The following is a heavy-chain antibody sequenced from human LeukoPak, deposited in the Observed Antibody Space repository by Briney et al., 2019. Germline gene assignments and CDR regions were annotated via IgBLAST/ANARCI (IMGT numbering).Heavy chain of an antibody. J-gene: IGHJ4*02. Sequence: PPGGSLRLSCAASGFSFSVYWMHWVRQAPGKGPVWVSRIKTDGSITDYADSVKGRFTISRDNAKNSLYLQMNSLRAEDTAVYYCAFGWLVRDYFDYWGQGTLVTVSS. CDR1: GFSFSVYW. D-gene: IGHD6-19*01. CDR3: AFGWLVRDYFDY. V-gene: IGHV3-74*01. CDR2: IKTDGSIT.